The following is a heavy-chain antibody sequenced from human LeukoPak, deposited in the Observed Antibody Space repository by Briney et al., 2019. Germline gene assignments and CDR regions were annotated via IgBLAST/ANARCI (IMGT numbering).Heavy chain of an antibody. CDR3: AREGVTVVTRYLDY. V-gene: IGHV3-48*04. CDR2: ISSSGSTI. Sequence: PGGSLRLSCAASGLSFSSYSMNWVRQAPGKGLEWVSYISSSGSTIYYADSVKGRFTISRDNAKNSLYLQMNSLRAEDTAVYYCAREGVTVVTRYLDYWGQGTLVTVSS. J-gene: IGHJ4*02. CDR1: GLSFSSYS. D-gene: IGHD4-23*01.